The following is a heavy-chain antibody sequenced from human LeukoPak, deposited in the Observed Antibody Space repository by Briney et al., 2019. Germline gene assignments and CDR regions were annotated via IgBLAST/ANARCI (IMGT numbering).Heavy chain of an antibody. V-gene: IGHV3-74*01. J-gene: IGHJ4*02. Sequence: GGSLRHSCAASAFTFNTYWMHWVRQVPGRGLEWVSRINGDESSTNYADSVKGRFTISRDNAKDTLYLHMNSLTAEDTAVYYCARGAKWAYYFDYWGQGTLVTVSS. CDR3: ARGAKWAYYFDY. CDR2: INGDESST. D-gene: IGHD1-26*01. CDR1: AFTFNTYW.